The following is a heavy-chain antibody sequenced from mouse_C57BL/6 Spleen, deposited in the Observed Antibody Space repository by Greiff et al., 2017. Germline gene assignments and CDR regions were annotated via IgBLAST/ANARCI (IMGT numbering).Heavy chain of an antibody. D-gene: IGHD1-1*01. J-gene: IGHJ2*01. V-gene: IGHV1-39*01. CDR3: ARGYYGSRGYFDY. CDR2: INPNYGTT. Sequence: EVQLQQSGPELVKPGASVKISCTASGYSFTDYNMNWVKQSNGKSLEWIGVINPNYGTTSYNQKFKGKATLTVDPSSSTAYMQLNSLTSEDAAVYYCARGYYGSRGYFDYWGQGTTLTVSS. CDR1: GYSFTDYN.